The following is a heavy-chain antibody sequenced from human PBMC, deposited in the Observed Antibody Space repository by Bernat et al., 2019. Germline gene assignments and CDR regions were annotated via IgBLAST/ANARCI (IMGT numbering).Heavy chain of an antibody. J-gene: IGHJ3*02. V-gene: IGHV4-39*01. CDR3: TRLTGGRPFDT. D-gene: IGHD2-15*01. Sequence: QLQLQESGPGLVKSSETLSLTFTVSGGSISSSSYYWGWIRQPPGKGLEWIGSIYYSGTYYNPSLKSRVTISVETSKNQFSLKLRSVTAADTAVYYCTRLTGGRPFDTWGQGTMVTVSS. CDR1: GGSISSSSYY. CDR2: IYYSGT.